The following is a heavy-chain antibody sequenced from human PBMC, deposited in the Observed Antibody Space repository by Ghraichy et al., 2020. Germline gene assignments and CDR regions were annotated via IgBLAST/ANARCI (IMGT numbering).Heavy chain of an antibody. CDR2: IIPIFGTA. V-gene: IGHV1-69*06. CDR3: ARDGSPYYYDSSGKGNYYYYMDV. J-gene: IGHJ6*03. Sequence: SVKVSCKASGGTFSSYAISWVRQAPGQGLEWMGGIIPIFGTANYAQKFQGRVTITADKSTSTAYMELSSLRSEDTAGYYCARDGSPYYYDSSGKGNYYYYMDVWGKGTTVTVSS. D-gene: IGHD3-22*01. CDR1: GGTFSSYA.